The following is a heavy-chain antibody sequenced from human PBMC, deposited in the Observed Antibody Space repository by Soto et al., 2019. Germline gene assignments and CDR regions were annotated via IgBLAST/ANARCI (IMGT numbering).Heavy chain of an antibody. CDR1: GFTFSSYW. Sequence: GGSLRLSCAASGFTFSSYWMHWVRQAPGKGLVWVSRINSDGSRTNYADSGKGRFTISSDNAKNPLYLQMNSLRAEDTAVYYCARVEGSSSWYIDYWGQGTLVTVSS. CDR2: INSDGSRT. D-gene: IGHD6-13*01. CDR3: ARVEGSSSWYIDY. J-gene: IGHJ4*02. V-gene: IGHV3-74*01.